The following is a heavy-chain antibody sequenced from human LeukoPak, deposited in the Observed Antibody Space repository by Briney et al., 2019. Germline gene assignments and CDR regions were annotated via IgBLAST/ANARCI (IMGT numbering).Heavy chain of an antibody. D-gene: IGHD3-9*01. CDR3: GRDLDWGAFDI. J-gene: IGHJ3*02. CDR1: GFTFSSYG. V-gene: IGHV3-23*01. CDR2: ISGSGGST. Sequence: PGGSLRLSCAASGFTFSSYGMSWVRQAPGKGLEWVSAISGSGGSTYYADSVKGRSTISRDNSRSMVWLQMNSLTAEDTAMYYCGRDLDWGAFDIRGLGTLVTVSS.